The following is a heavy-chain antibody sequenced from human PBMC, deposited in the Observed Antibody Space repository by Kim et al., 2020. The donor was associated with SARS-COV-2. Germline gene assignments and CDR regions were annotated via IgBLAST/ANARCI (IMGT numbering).Heavy chain of an antibody. CDR3: ARDGPAAAPGYFDY. J-gene: IGHJ4*02. Sequence: AGSVKSRITINPNTSKNQFSLQLNSVTPEDTAVYYCARDGPAAAPGYFDYWGQGTLVTVSS. V-gene: IGHV6-1*01. D-gene: IGHD2-2*01.